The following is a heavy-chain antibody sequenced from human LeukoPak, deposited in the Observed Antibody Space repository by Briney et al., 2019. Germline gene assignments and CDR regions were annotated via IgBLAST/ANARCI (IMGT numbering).Heavy chain of an antibody. D-gene: IGHD6-19*01. CDR3: AKDRSSGWYGGFDY. CDR1: GSTFSSYG. V-gene: IGHV3-30*18. J-gene: IGHJ4*02. Sequence: PGRSLRLSCAASGSTFSSYGMHWVRQAPGKGLEWVAVISYDGSNKYYADSVKGRFTISRDNSKNTLYLQMNSLRAEDTAVYYCAKDRSSGWYGGFDYWGQGTLVTVSS. CDR2: ISYDGSNK.